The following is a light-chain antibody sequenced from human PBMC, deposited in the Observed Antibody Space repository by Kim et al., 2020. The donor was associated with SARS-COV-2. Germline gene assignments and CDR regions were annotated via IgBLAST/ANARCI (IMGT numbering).Light chain of an antibody. CDR2: WAS. V-gene: IGKV4-1*01. Sequence: DIVMTQSPEFLAVPLGERATINCKSSQNLLYGSNNKNYLAWYQQKPGQPPKLLIHWASTRESGVPDRFSGSGSRTDFTLTISTLEAEDVAVYYCQQYYENPLTFGGGTKVDIK. CDR1: QNLLYGSNNKNY. CDR3: QQYYENPLT. J-gene: IGKJ4*01.